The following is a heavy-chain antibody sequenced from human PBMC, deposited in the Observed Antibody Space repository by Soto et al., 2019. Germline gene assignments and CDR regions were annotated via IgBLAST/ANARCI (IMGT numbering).Heavy chain of an antibody. V-gene: IGHV3-64*01. CDR1: GFTFSAYA. D-gene: IGHD3-9*01. Sequence: EVQLVESGGGMVQPGGSLRLSCAASGFTFSAYAIHWVRQAPGKGLEYVSGISSNGGSTFHANSVQGRFTISRDNSKNTLYLQMGSLRVEDMAVYYCARDGRLVNGYYSYYMDVWGKGTTVTVSS. J-gene: IGHJ6*03. CDR2: ISSNGGST. CDR3: ARDGRLVNGYYSYYMDV.